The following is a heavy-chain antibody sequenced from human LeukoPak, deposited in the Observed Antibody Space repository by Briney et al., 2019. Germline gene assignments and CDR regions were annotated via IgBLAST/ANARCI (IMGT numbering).Heavy chain of an antibody. CDR1: GFTFSSYG. D-gene: IGHD6-19*01. CDR2: ISYDGSNK. CDR3: AKSGSRRPELPGWFFDY. J-gene: IGHJ4*02. Sequence: PGRSLRLSCAASGFTFSSYGMHWVRQAPGKGLEWVAVISYDGSNKYYADSVKGRFTISRDNSKNTLYLQMNSLRAEDTAVYYCAKSGSRRPELPGWFFDYWGQGTLVTVSS. V-gene: IGHV3-30*18.